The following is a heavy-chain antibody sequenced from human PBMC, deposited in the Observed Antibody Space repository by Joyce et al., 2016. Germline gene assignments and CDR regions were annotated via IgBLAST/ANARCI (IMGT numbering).Heavy chain of an antibody. V-gene: IGHV3-30*04. CDR1: GSIFSGYA. Sequence: QEQLEESGGGVVQPGTSLRLSCTASGSIFSGYAMNWVRQAPGKGLEWVVIISYDGPNKFYEDSVRGRFTISRDNYKNTLFLQMNSLTIEDAGVYYCARRSGIPAGRRPGAFDMWGQGTVVTVSS. CDR3: ARRSGIPAGRRPGAFDM. J-gene: IGHJ3*02. CDR2: ISYDGPNK. D-gene: IGHD6-13*01.